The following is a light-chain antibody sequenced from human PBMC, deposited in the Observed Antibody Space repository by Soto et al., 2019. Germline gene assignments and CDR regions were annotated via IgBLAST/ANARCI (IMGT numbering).Light chain of an antibody. CDR1: SSXVGSYNL. V-gene: IGLV2-23*01. CDR2: EGS. J-gene: IGLJ2*01. CDR3: CSYAGSSTYVV. Sequence: QSALTQPASVSGSPGQSITISCTGTSSXVGSYNLVSWYQQHPGKAPKLMIYEGSKRPSGVSNRFSGSKSGNTASLTISGLQAEDEADYYCCSYAGSSTYVVFGGGTKLTVL.